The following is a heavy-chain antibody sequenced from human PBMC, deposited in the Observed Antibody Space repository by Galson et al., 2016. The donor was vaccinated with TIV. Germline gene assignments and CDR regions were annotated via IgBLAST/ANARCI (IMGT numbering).Heavy chain of an antibody. CDR2: ISYEGSNK. V-gene: IGHV3-30*04. Sequence: SLRLSCAASKFTFSSYAMYWVRQAPGKGLEWVALISYEGSNKFYADSVQGRFTISRDNSKNTLYLQMNRLRGEDTAVYYCARVGRQWLAGDYYYIDVWGKGTTVTVSS. CDR3: ARVGRQWLAGDYYYIDV. D-gene: IGHD6-19*01. CDR1: KFTFSSYA. J-gene: IGHJ6*03.